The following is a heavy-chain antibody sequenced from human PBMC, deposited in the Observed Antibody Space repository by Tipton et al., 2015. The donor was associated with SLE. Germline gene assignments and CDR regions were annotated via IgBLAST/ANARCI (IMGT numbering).Heavy chain of an antibody. D-gene: IGHD6-6*01. V-gene: IGHV3-48*01. CDR3: VKGEQLGAFDI. CDR2: ISSSSSTI. J-gene: IGHJ3*02. CDR1: GFTFSSYS. Sequence: SLRLSCAASGFTFSSYSMNWVRQAPGKGLEWVSCISSSSSTIYYADSVKGRFTISRDNSKNTLYLQMNSLRAEDTAVYYCVKGEQLGAFDIWGQGTMVTVSS.